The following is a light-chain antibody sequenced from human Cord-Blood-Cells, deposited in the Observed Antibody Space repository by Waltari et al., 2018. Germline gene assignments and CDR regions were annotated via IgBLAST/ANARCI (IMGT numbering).Light chain of an antibody. Sequence: QSALTQPASVSGSPGQSITISCTGTSSDVGGYNYVSWYQQHPGKAPKLMIYDVSNRPSGVANRVSGSKSGNTASLTISGLQAEDEADYYCSSYTSSSTLVFGTGTKVTFL. J-gene: IGLJ1*01. CDR2: DVS. CDR3: SSYTSSSTLV. V-gene: IGLV2-14*01. CDR1: SSDVGGYNY.